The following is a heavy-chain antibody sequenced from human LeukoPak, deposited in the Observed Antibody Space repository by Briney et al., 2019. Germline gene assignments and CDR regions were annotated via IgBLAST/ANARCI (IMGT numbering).Heavy chain of an antibody. J-gene: IGHJ4*02. Sequence: GGSLRLSCAASGFTFSSYSMNWVRQAPGKGLEWVAFIRYDGINKYYADSVKGRFTISRDTSKNTVYLQMNSLRTEDTAMYYCSRRPGTGQYYFDCWGQGTLVTVSS. V-gene: IGHV3-30*02. D-gene: IGHD1-1*01. CDR3: SRRPGTGQYYFDC. CDR2: IRYDGINK. CDR1: GFTFSSYS.